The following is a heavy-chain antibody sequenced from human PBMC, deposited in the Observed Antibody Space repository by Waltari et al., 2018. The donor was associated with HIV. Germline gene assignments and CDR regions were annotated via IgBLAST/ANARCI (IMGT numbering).Heavy chain of an antibody. CDR2: IFYPGGT. Sequence: QLQLQESGPGLVKASETLSLTCTVSGGPISSDNAYWCWIRQPPGKGLEWIGNIFYPGGTYYNPSRKSRLTMSVDTSKNQFSLKLSSVTAADTALYYCARPARDIGGGSNFDSWGQGTLVTVSS. V-gene: IGHV4-39*01. D-gene: IGHD2-15*01. J-gene: IGHJ4*02. CDR1: GGPISSDNAY. CDR3: ARPARDIGGGSNFDS.